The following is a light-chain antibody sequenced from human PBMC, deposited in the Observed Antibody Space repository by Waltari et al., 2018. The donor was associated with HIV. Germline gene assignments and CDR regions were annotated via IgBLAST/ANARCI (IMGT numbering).Light chain of an antibody. J-gene: IGLJ3*02. V-gene: IGLV2-14*01. CDR2: EVS. CDR1: SSDVGDYYS. Sequence: QSALTQPASVSGSPGQSITISCTGTSSDVGDYYSVSWYQLHTGKAPKIMIYEVSNRPSGVSNRFSGSKSGNTASLTISGLQAEDEADYYCSSYTTSSTWVFGGGTTLTVL. CDR3: SSYTTSSTWV.